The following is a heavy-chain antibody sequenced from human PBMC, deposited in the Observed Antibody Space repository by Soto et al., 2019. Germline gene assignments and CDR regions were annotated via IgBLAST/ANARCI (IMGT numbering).Heavy chain of an antibody. D-gene: IGHD2-15*01. V-gene: IGHV3-30*18. J-gene: IGHJ4*02. CDR2: ISYDGSNK. CDR1: GFTFSSYG. CDR3: AKDRIARVVVAPCDY. Sequence: QVQLVESGGGVVQPGRSLRLSCAASGFTFSSYGMHWVRQAPGKGLEWVAVISYDGSNKYYADSVKGRFTISRDNSKNTLYLQMNSLRAEDTAVYYCAKDRIARVVVAPCDYWGQGTLVTVSS.